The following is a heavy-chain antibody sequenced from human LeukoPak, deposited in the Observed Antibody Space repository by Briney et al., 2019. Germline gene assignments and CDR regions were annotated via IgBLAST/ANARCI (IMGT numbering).Heavy chain of an antibody. J-gene: IGHJ4*02. V-gene: IGHV1-8*01. CDR3: ARAHSLLWFRGRMYYFDY. Sequence: ASVKVSCKASGYTFTSYDINWVRQATGQGLEWMGWMNPNSGNTGYAQKFQGRVTMTRNTSLSTAYMELSSLRSEDTAVYYCARAHSLLWFRGRMYYFDYWGQGTLVTVSS. CDR1: GYTFTSYD. CDR2: MNPNSGNT. D-gene: IGHD3-10*01.